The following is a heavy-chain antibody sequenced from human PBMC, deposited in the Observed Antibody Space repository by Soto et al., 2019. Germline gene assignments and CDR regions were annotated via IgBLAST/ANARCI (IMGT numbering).Heavy chain of an antibody. CDR1: GFTFSSYS. V-gene: IGHV3-48*02. CDR2: ISSSSRTI. Sequence: EVQLVESGGGLVQPGGSLRLSCAASGFTFSSYSMNWVRQAPGKGLEWVSYISSSSRTIYYADSVKGRFTSSRDNAKNSLYLQMNSLRDEDTAVYYCARAHGDYLNSDYWGQGTLVTVSS. CDR3: ARAHGDYLNSDY. J-gene: IGHJ4*02. D-gene: IGHD4-17*01.